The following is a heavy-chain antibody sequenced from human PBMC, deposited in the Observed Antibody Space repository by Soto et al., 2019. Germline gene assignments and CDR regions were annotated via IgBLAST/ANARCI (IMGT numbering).Heavy chain of an antibody. CDR2: ISSYGGST. J-gene: IGHJ4*02. CDR3: ARDPDSSGYYYFDY. Sequence: HPGGSLRLSCAASGFTFSSYAMHWVRQAPGKGLEYVSAISSYGGSTYYANSVKGRFTISRDNSKNTLYLQVGSLRAEDMAVYYCARDPDSSGYYYFDYWGQGTLVTVSS. V-gene: IGHV3-64*01. CDR1: GFTFSSYA. D-gene: IGHD3-22*01.